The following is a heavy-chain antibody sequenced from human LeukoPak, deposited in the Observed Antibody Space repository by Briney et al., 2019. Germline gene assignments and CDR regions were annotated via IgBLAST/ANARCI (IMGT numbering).Heavy chain of an antibody. D-gene: IGHD3-10*01. CDR1: GFTFSDCY. V-gene: IGHV3-11*03. Sequence: GGSLRLSCAASGFTFSDCYMNWIRQAPGKGLEWVSYVSCGSTYTNYADSVKGRFTVSRDNTKNSLSLQMSSLRAEDTAVYYCARSPYESGTPPTRLEDWGQGTLVTVSS. CDR2: VSCGSTYT. CDR3: ARSPYESGTPPTRLED. J-gene: IGHJ4*02.